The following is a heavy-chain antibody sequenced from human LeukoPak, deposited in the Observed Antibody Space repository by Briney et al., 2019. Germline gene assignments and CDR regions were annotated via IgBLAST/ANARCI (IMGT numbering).Heavy chain of an antibody. V-gene: IGHV3-23*01. J-gene: IGHJ3*02. CDR3: AKESNALDI. Sequence: AGGSLRLSCAASGLTFSSYAMNWVRQAPGKGLEWVSVIGAGGAFTHYADSVKGRFTISSDNSKNTLYLQMNSLRAEDTALYFCAKESNALDIWGQGTMVTVSS. CDR2: IGAGGAFT. CDR1: GLTFSSYA.